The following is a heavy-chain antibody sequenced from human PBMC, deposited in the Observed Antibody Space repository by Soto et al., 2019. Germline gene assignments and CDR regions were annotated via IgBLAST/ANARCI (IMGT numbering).Heavy chain of an antibody. CDR2: IYYNGNT. Sequence: SETLSLTCTVSGDSISRYYWSWIRQPPGMGLEWIGYIYYNGNTKYNPSLKSRVTISVDPSKNQFSLKLSSVTAADTAVYYCARVPGHYDSSGYYYAGSGNFDYCGQGTLVTVSS. D-gene: IGHD3-22*01. J-gene: IGHJ4*02. CDR1: GDSISRYY. CDR3: ARVPGHYDSSGYYYAGSGNFDY. V-gene: IGHV4-59*01.